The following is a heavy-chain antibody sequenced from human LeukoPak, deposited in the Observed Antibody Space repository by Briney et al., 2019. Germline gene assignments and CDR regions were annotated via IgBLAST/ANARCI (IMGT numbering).Heavy chain of an antibody. Sequence: ASVKVSCKASGYTFTGYYMHWVRQAPGQGLEWMGWINPNSGGTNYAQKFQGRVTTTRDTSISTAYMELSRLRSDDTAVYYCARQARYFAWLLTPDYWGEGTLGTVSS. CDR1: GYTFTGYY. D-gene: IGHD3-9*01. CDR2: INPNSGGT. CDR3: ARQARYFAWLLTPDY. V-gene: IGHV1-2*02. J-gene: IGHJ4*02.